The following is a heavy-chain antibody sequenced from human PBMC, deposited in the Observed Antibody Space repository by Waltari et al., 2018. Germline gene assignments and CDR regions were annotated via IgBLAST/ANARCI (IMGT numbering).Heavy chain of an antibody. CDR2: ISGSGGST. V-gene: IGHV3-23*01. D-gene: IGHD3-10*01. Sequence: EVQLLESGGGLVQPGGSLRLSCAASGFTFSSYAMSWVRQAPGKGLAWVSAISGSGGSTYYADSVKGRFTISRDNSKNTLDLQMNSRRAEDTAVYYCAKDLYLPGGELFLDYWGQGTLVTVSS. J-gene: IGHJ4*02. CDR3: AKDLYLPGGELFLDY. CDR1: GFTFSSYA.